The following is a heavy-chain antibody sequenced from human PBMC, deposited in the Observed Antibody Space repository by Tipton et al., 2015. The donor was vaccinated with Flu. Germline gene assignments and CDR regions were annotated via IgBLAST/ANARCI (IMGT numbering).Heavy chain of an antibody. CDR2: ISYDGSNT. CDR3: AKDFPSGIARAGIPNLGWYFGGLGV. J-gene: IGHJ6*02. V-gene: IGHV3-30*18. D-gene: IGHD6-19*01. CDR1: GFPFSSYG. Sequence: SLRLSCAASGFPFSSYGIHWVRQAPGRGLKWVAVISYDGSNTYYADSVKGRFTISRDNSKNTLYLQMNSLRAEDTAVYYCAKDFPSGIARAGIPNLGWYFGGLGVWGQGTPVTGS.